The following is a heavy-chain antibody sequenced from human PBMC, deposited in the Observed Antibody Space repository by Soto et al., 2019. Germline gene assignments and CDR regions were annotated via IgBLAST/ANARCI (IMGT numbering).Heavy chain of an antibody. D-gene: IGHD5-12*01. J-gene: IGHJ6*03. Sequence: GSGPTLVNPTETLTLTCTVSGFSLSNARMGVSWIRQPPGKALEWLAHIFSNDEKSYSTSLKSRLTISKDTSKSQVVLTMTNKDPVDTATYYCARMGHSGYPYYYYYYMDVWGKGTTVTVSS. CDR1: GFSLSNARMG. CDR2: IFSNDEK. V-gene: IGHV2-26*01. CDR3: ARMGHSGYPYYYYYYMDV.